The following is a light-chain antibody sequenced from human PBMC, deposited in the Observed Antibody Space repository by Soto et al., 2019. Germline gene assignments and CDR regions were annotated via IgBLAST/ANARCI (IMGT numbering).Light chain of an antibody. CDR3: SSYAGSTTFYV. V-gene: IGLV2-23*01. CDR1: SSDVGSYNL. CDR2: EGS. Sequence: QSVLTQPASVSGSPGQSIAISCTGTSSDVGSYNLVSWYQQHPGKAPKLMIYEGSKRPSGVSNRFSGSKSGNTASLTISGLQAEDEADYYCSSYAGSTTFYVFGTGTKV. J-gene: IGLJ1*01.